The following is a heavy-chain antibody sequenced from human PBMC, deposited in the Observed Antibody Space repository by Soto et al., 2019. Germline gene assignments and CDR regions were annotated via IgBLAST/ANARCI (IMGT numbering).Heavy chain of an antibody. J-gene: IGHJ4*02. V-gene: IGHV3-23*01. D-gene: IGHD3-16*02. CDR3: AKDLLMITFGGVIAHFDC. CDR2: ISGGGDST. CDR1: GFTFSYYA. Sequence: PGGSLRLSCAASGFTFSYYAMSWVRQAPGKGLEWVSGISGGGDSTYYADSVKGRFTISRDNSKNTLYLQMNSRTAEDTAVYYCAKDLLMITFGGVIAHFDCWGQGTLVTVSS.